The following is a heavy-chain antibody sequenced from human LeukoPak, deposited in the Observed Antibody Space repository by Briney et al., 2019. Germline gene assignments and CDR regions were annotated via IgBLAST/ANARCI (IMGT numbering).Heavy chain of an antibody. CDR2: IYYSGST. J-gene: IGHJ4*02. D-gene: IGHD3-10*01. CDR3: ARAMVRGVPYFDY. CDR1: GVSISSHY. V-gene: IGHV4-59*11. Sequence: SETLSLTCTVSGVSISSHYWSWIRQPPGKGLEWIGYIYYSGSTNYNPSLKRRVTISGDTSKNQFSLQLSSVTAAATAVYYCARAMVRGVPYFDYWGQGTLVTVSS.